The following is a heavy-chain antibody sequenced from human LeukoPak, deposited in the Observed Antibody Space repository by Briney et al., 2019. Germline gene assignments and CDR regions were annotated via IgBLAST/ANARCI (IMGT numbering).Heavy chain of an antibody. CDR3: AKVPYPDGAFDI. Sequence: ASVKVSCKASGYTFTSYYMHWVRQAPGQGLEWMGIINPSGGSTSYAQKFQGRVTMTRDTSTSTVYMELSSLRAEDTAVYYCAKVPYPDGAFDIWGQGTMVTVSS. V-gene: IGHV1-46*01. CDR2: INPSGGST. J-gene: IGHJ3*02. CDR1: GYTFTSYY.